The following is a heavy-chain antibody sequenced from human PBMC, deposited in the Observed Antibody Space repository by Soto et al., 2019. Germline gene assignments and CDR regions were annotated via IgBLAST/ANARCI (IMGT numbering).Heavy chain of an antibody. CDR2: IYYSGST. Sequence: SETLSLTCTVSGGSISSYYWSWIRQPPGKGLEWIGYIYYSGSTNYNPSLKSRVTISVDTSKNQFSLKLSSVTAADTGVYYCARGANDFWSGYSTYYYYYIDVWGKGTTVTVSS. V-gene: IGHV4-59*08. CDR1: GGSISSYY. CDR3: ARGANDFWSGYSTYYYYYIDV. D-gene: IGHD3-3*01. J-gene: IGHJ6*03.